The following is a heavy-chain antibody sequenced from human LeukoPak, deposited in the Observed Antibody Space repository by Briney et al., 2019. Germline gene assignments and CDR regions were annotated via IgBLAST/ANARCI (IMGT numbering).Heavy chain of an antibody. CDR3: AREDTVTHIIDY. D-gene: IGHD4-11*01. CDR1: GGSISSYY. V-gene: IGHV4-59*01. J-gene: IGHJ4*02. Sequence: PSETLSLTCTVSGGSISSYYWSWVRQPPGKGLEWIGYIYYSGSTNYNPSLKSRVTISVDTFKNQFSLKLSSVTAADTAVYYCAREDTVTHIIDYWGQGTLVTVSS. CDR2: IYYSGST.